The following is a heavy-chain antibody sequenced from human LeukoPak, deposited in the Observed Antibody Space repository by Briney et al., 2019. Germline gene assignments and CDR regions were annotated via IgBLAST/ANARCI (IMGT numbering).Heavy chain of an antibody. CDR2: IYYSGST. CDR1: GGSISSYY. Sequence: SETLSLTCTVSGGSISSYYWSWIRQPPGKGLEWIGYIYYSGSTNYNPSLKSRVTTSVDTSKNQFSLKLSSVTAADTAVYYCARYLRGYSYDPQGYFDYWGQGTLVTVSS. CDR3: ARYLRGYSYDPQGYFDY. D-gene: IGHD5-18*01. J-gene: IGHJ4*02. V-gene: IGHV4-59*01.